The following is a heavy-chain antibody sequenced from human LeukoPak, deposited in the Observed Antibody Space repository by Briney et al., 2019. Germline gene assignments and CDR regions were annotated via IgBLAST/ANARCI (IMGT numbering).Heavy chain of an antibody. D-gene: IGHD2/OR15-2a*01. Sequence: GGSLRLSCAASGFTFSSYSMNWVRQAPGKGLEWVSSISSSGSYIYYADSVNGRFTISRDNANKSLYLQLNSLRAEDTAVYFCAREPIYGLNFDYWGRGTVVTVSS. CDR2: ISSSGSYI. CDR3: AREPIYGLNFDY. CDR1: GFTFSSYS. J-gene: IGHJ4*02. V-gene: IGHV3-21*01.